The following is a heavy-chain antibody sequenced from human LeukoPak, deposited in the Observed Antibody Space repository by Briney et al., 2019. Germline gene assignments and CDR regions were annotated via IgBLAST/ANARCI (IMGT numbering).Heavy chain of an antibody. CDR3: TRAYSERYEGFDP. V-gene: IGHV3-73*01. D-gene: IGHD1-26*01. J-gene: IGHJ5*02. CDR1: GFTFSGSA. CDR2: IRSKASNYAT. Sequence: GGSLRLSCAASGFTFSGSAMHWVRQASGKGLEWVGRIRSKASNYATAYAASVKGRFTISRDDSKNTAYLQMNSLKTEDTAMYYCTRAYSERYEGFDPWGQGTLVTVSS.